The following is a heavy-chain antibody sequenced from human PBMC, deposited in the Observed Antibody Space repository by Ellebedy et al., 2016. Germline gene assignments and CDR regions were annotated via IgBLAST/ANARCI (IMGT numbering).Heavy chain of an antibody. Sequence: GGSLRLSCAASGFTFSTYAMSWVRQAPGKGLEWVSVISGSGSSTYYGDSVQGRFTISRYNSKNTLFLQMNSLRAEDTAVYYCAKGVLTTQTPLDYWGQGTLVTVSS. D-gene: IGHD3-3*01. CDR1: GFTFSTYA. CDR2: ISGSGSST. J-gene: IGHJ4*02. V-gene: IGHV3-23*01. CDR3: AKGVLTTQTPLDY.